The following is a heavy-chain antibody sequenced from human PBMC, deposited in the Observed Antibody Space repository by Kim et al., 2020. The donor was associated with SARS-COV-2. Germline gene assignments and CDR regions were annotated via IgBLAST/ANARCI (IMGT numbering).Heavy chain of an antibody. Sequence: SETLSLTCTVSNGPISSSSYYWAWVRQPPGEGLEWIGSIYYSGTTYYNPSLNSRVTISVDTSKNQFSLNLRSVTAADTAVYYCARHTHNSGYDSWGQGTL. CDR3: ARHTHNSGYDS. CDR1: NGPISSSSYY. J-gene: IGHJ5*02. CDR2: IYYSGTT. V-gene: IGHV4-39*01. D-gene: IGHD5-12*01.